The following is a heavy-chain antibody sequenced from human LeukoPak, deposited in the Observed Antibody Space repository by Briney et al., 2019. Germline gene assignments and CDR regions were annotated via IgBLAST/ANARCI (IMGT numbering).Heavy chain of an antibody. V-gene: IGHV1-69*05. J-gene: IGHJ4*02. CDR3: ARTLGPPYYYGSGSYDFDY. CDR2: IIPIFGTA. CDR1: GGTFSSYA. Sequence: SVKVSCKASGGTFSSYAISWVRQAPGQGLEWMGGIIPIFGTANYAQKLQGRVTMTTDTSTSTAYMELRSLRSDDTAVYYCARTLGPPYYYGSGSYDFDYWGQGTLVTVSS. D-gene: IGHD3-10*01.